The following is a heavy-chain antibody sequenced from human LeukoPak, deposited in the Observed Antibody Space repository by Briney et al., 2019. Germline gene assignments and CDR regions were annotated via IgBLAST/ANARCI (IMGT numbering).Heavy chain of an antibody. CDR1: GFTFSSYA. CDR3: ARGRAAAGPFDY. D-gene: IGHD6-13*01. V-gene: IGHV3-30-3*01. CDR2: ISYDGSNK. J-gene: IGHJ4*02. Sequence: GGSLRLSCVVSGFTFSSYAMHWVRQAPGKGLEWVAVISYDGSNKYYADSVKGRFTISRDNSKNTLYLQMNSLRAEDTAVYYCARGRAAAGPFDYWGQGTLVTVSS.